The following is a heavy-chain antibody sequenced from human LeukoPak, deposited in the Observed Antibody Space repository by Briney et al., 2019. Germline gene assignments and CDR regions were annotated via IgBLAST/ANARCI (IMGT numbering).Heavy chain of an antibody. D-gene: IGHD2-8*02. J-gene: IGHJ5*02. CDR1: GGSISRYY. Sequence: PSETLSLTCTVSGGSISRYYWSWIRQPPGKGLEWIGDINVAGGIKSNPSLKSRVTMSIDTSKNQFSLNLTSVTAADTAIYYCAGTSFYVTGGQYDDSWSQGTLVTVSS. V-gene: IGHV4-34*01. CDR2: INVAGGI. CDR3: AGTSFYVTGGQYDDS.